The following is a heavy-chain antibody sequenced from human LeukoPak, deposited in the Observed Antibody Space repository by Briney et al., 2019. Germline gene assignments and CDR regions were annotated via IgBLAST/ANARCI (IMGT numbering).Heavy chain of an antibody. J-gene: IGHJ4*02. D-gene: IGHD4-11*01. V-gene: IGHV4-59*08. CDR2: IYFRGDT. CDR3: ARHPYSNFVLDH. Sequence: SETLSLTCTVSGGSISNYYWSRIRQPPGRGLEWIGYIYFRGDTKYNPSLKSRVTISVDTSKNQFSLKLSSVTAADTAVYYCARHPYSNFVLDHWGQGTLVTVPS. CDR1: GGSISNYY.